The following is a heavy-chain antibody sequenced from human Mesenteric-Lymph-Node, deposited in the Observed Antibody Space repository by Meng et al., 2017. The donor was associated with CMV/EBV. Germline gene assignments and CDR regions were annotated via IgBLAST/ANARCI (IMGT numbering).Heavy chain of an antibody. V-gene: IGHV4-30-4*08. CDR3: ARYGGSSCCRIYGMDV. J-gene: IGHJ6*02. D-gene: IGHD4-23*01. CDR1: GGPISSGDYY. Sequence: LRLSCTVSGGPISSGDYYWSWIRQPPGKGLEWIGYIYYSGYTYYNPSLKSRVIISVDTSKNQFSLKLHSVTAADTAVYYCARYGGSSCCRIYGMDVWGQGTTVTVSS. CDR2: IYYSGYT.